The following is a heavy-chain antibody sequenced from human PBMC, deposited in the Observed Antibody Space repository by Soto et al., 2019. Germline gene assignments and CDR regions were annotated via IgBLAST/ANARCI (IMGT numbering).Heavy chain of an antibody. CDR1: GGSISSYY. D-gene: IGHD1-26*01. CDR2: IYYSGIT. V-gene: IGHV4-59*01. Sequence: SETLSLTCTVSGGSISSYYWSWIRQPPGKGLEWIGYIYYSGITNYNPSLKSRVTISVDTSKNQFSLKLSSVTAADTAVYYCARDRDSGSYAGAFDIWGQGKMDTGSS. CDR3: ARDRDSGSYAGAFDI. J-gene: IGHJ3*02.